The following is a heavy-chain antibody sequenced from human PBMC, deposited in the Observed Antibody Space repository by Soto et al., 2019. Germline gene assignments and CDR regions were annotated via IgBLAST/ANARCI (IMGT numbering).Heavy chain of an antibody. CDR2: ISAYNGNT. Sequence: SVEVCVKASGYTFTSYGISWVRQAPGQGLEWVGWISAYNGNTNYAQNLQGRVTMTTDTSTSTAYMELRSLRSDDTAVYYCARDYYGSGSYYPWFDPWGQGTLVTVSS. CDR1: GYTFTSYG. V-gene: IGHV1-18*04. D-gene: IGHD3-10*01. J-gene: IGHJ5*02. CDR3: ARDYYGSGSYYPWFDP.